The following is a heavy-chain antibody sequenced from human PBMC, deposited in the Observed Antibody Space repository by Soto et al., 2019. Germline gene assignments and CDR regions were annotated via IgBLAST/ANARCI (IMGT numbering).Heavy chain of an antibody. V-gene: IGHV4-30-4*01. CDR2: IYSSGST. CDR1: GDSGISDNYY. D-gene: IGHD3-22*01. J-gene: IGHJ4*02. Sequence: SETLSLTCPVSGDSGISDNYYWTLIRQPPGKGLEWIGYIYSSGSTHYNPSLKSRLIISLDTSKNQFSLKLSSVTAADTAVYYCARTSWFDNSSSDYWGQGALVTVSS. CDR3: ARTSWFDNSSSDY.